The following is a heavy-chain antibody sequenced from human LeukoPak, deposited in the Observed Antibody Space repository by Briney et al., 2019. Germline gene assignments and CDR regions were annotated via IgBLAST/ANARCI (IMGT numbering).Heavy chain of an antibody. D-gene: IGHD3-16*01. Sequence: GGSLRLSCAASGFTFSSYSMNWVRQAPGKGLEWVSSISSSSSYTYYADPVKGRFTISRDNAKNSLYLQMNSLRAEDTAVYYCARSIGSGLGFDDTGDSYYMDVWGKGTTVTVSS. CDR1: GFTFSSYS. CDR3: ARSIGSGLGFDDTGDSYYMDV. J-gene: IGHJ6*03. V-gene: IGHV3-21*01. CDR2: ISSSSSYT.